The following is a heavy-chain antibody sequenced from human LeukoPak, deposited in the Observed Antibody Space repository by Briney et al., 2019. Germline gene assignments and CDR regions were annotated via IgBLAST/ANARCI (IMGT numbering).Heavy chain of an antibody. Sequence: SETLSLTCTVSGAVISNHYWSWIRQPPRKGLEWMGYISYSGSTNSSPSLQCRFAISVDTSKNQISLNLHPVTAADTAVYYCARRSGTYAFDIWGQGAMVTVSS. CDR3: ARRSGTYAFDI. V-gene: IGHV4-59*08. CDR2: ISYSGST. D-gene: IGHD1-26*01. CDR1: GAVISNHY. J-gene: IGHJ3*02.